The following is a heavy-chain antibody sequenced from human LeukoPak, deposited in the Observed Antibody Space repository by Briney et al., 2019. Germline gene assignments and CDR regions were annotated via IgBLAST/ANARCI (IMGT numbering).Heavy chain of an antibody. CDR3: AKAPTYYYDSSGYYYFDY. Sequence: GGSLRLSCAASGFTFSSYWMSWVRQAPGKGLEWVSAISGSGGSTYYADSVKGRFTISRDNSKNTLYLQMNSLRAEDTAVYYCAKAPTYYYDSSGYYYFDYWGQGTLVTVSS. CDR2: ISGSGGST. V-gene: IGHV3-23*01. CDR1: GFTFSSYW. J-gene: IGHJ4*02. D-gene: IGHD3-22*01.